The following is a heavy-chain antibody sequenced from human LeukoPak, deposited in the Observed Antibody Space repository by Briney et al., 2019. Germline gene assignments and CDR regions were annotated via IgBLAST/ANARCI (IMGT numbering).Heavy chain of an antibody. J-gene: IGHJ4*02. D-gene: IGHD1-1*01. CDR2: IWYDRSNK. Sequence: GRSLRLSCAASGFTFSSYGMHWVRQAPGKGLEWVAVIWYDRSNKYYADSVKGRFTISRDNSKNTLYLQMNSLRAEDTAVYYCAKEGTGIHFDYWGQGTLVTVSS. V-gene: IGHV3-33*06. CDR3: AKEGTGIHFDY. CDR1: GFTFSSYG.